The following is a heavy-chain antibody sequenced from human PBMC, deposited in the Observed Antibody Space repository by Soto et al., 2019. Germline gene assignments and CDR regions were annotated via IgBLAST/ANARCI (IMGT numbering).Heavy chain of an antibody. CDR1: GGSISSGDYY. CDR3: ARQVAGYCSSTSCSRTLSDWFGP. J-gene: IGHJ5*02. V-gene: IGHV4-30-4*01. D-gene: IGHD2-2*01. Sequence: SETLSLTGTVSGGSISSGDYYWSWIRQPPGKGLEWIGYIYYSGSTYYSPSLKSRVTISVDTSKNQFSLKLSSVTAAHTAVYYCARQVAGYCSSTSCSRTLSDWFGPCDRETLVTVSS. CDR2: IYYSGST.